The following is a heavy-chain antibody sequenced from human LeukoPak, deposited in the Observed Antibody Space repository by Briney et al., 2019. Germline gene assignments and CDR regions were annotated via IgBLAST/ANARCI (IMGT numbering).Heavy chain of an antibody. CDR2: IYSGGST. J-gene: IGHJ5*02. CDR3: ARDLLGWFDP. D-gene: IGHD2-15*01. Sequence: PGGPLRLSCAASGFTVSSNYMSWVRQAPGKGLEWVSVIYSGGSTYYADSVKGRFTISRDNPKNTLYLQMNSLRAEDTAVYYCARDLLGWFDPWGQGTLVTVSS. CDR1: GFTVSSNY. V-gene: IGHV3-53*01.